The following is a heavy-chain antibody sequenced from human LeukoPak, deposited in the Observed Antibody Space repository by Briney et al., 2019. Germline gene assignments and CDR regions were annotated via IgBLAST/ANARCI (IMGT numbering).Heavy chain of an antibody. CDR3: ASAPGSYYNVDY. J-gene: IGHJ4*02. V-gene: IGHV4-59*01. CDR2: IYYSGST. CDR1: GGSISSYY. D-gene: IGHD3-10*01. Sequence: SETLSLTCTVSGGSISSYYWSWIRQPPGKGLERIGYIYYSGSTNYNPSLKSRVTISVDTSKNQFSLKLSSVTAADTAVYYCASAPGSYYNVDYWGQGTLVTVSS.